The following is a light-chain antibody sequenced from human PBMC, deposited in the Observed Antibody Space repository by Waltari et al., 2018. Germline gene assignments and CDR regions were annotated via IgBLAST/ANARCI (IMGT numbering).Light chain of an antibody. Sequence: QSALTQPASVSGSPGQSITISCTGTSSDVGGYNYVSWYQQHPGKAPKLMIYEVSNRPSGVSTRFSGSKSGNTASLTIVGLQAEDEADYYCSSYTSSSTLVVFGGGTKLTVL. V-gene: IGLV2-14*01. J-gene: IGLJ2*01. CDR2: EVS. CDR3: SSYTSSSTLVV. CDR1: SSDVGGYNY.